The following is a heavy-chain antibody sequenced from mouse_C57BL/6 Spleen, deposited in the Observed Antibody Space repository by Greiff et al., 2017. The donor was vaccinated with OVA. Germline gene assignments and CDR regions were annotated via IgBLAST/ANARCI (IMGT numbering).Heavy chain of an antibody. CDR1: GYTFTSYW. CDR2: IDPSDSET. V-gene: IGHV1-52*01. J-gene: IGHJ3*01. Sequence: VQRVESGAELVRPGSSVKLSCKASGYTFTSYWMHWVKQRPIQGLEWIGNIDPSDSETQYNQKFKDKATLTVDKSSSTAYMQLSSLTSEDSAVYYCAKGITAVDWGQGTLVTVSA. D-gene: IGHD1-1*01. CDR3: AKGITAVD.